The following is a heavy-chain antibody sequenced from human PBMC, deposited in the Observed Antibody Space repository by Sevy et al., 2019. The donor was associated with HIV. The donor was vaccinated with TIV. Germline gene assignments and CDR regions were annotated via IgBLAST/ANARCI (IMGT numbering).Heavy chain of an antibody. Sequence: GGSLRLSCAASGFTFSSYWMSWVRQAPGKGLEWVANIKQDGSEKYYVYSVKGRFTISRDNAKNSLYLQMNSLRAEDTAVYYCARDRRGGYCSGGSCYSYGMDVWGQGTTVTVSS. CDR3: ARDRRGGYCSGGSCYSYGMDV. D-gene: IGHD2-15*01. V-gene: IGHV3-7*03. CDR1: GFTFSSYW. J-gene: IGHJ6*02. CDR2: IKQDGSEK.